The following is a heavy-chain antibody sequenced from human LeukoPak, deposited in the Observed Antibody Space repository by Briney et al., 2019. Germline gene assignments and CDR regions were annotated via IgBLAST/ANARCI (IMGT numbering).Heavy chain of an antibody. CDR1: GYTFTSYG. CDR3: ARAPPCSSTSCYYYGMDV. J-gene: IGHJ6*02. CDR2: ISAYNSNT. V-gene: IGHV1-18*01. D-gene: IGHD2-2*01. Sequence: ASVKVSCKASGYTFTSYGISWVRQAPGQGLEWMGWISAYNSNTNYAQKLQGRVTMTTDTSTSTAYMELRSLRSDDTAVYYCARAPPCSSTSCYYYGMDVWGQGTTVTVSS.